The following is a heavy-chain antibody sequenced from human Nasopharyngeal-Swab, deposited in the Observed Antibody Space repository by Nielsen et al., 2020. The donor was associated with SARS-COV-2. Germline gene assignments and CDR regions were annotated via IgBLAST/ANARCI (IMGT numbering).Heavy chain of an antibody. D-gene: IGHD3-16*02. Sequence: WIRQPPGKALEWLAHIFSNDEKSYSTSLKSRLTISKDTSKSQVVLTMTNMDPVDTATCYCARIDYDYVWGSYRYTGGYFDYWGQGTLVTVSS. V-gene: IGHV2-26*01. CDR2: IFSNDEK. J-gene: IGHJ4*02. CDR3: ARIDYDYVWGSYRYTGGYFDY.